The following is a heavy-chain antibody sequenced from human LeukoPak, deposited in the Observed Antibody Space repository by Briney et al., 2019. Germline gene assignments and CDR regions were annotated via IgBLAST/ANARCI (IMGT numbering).Heavy chain of an antibody. CDR1: GGSISSSSYY. V-gene: IGHV4-39*07. Sequence: PSETLSLTCTVSGGSISSSSYYWGWIRQPPGKGLEWIGSIYYSGSTYYNPSLKSRVTISVDTSKNQFSLKLSSVTAADTAVYYCARVILTGVNWFDPWGQGTLVTVSS. D-gene: IGHD3-9*01. J-gene: IGHJ5*02. CDR2: IYYSGST. CDR3: ARVILTGVNWFDP.